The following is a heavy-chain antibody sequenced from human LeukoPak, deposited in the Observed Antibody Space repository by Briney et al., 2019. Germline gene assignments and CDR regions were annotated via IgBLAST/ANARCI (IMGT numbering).Heavy chain of an antibody. CDR3: ARGSHDYGGNPPAFDI. CDR1: GFTVSSNY. D-gene: IGHD4-23*01. CDR2: IYSGGST. J-gene: IGHJ3*02. Sequence: GGSLRLSCAASGFTVSSNYKSWVRQAPGKGLEWVSVIYSGGSTYYADSVKGRFTISRDNAKNSMHLQMKSLRAEDTAVYYCARGSHDYGGNPPAFDIWGQGTMVTVSS. V-gene: IGHV3-53*01.